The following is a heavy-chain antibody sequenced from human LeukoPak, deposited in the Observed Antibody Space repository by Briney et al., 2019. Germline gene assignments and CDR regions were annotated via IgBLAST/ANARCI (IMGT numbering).Heavy chain of an antibody. Sequence: GGSLRLSCAASGFTFSSYAMSWVRQAPGEGLEWVSAISGSGGSTYYADSVKGRFTISRDNSKNTLYLQINSLRREDTPVYYCAKDRVQLEPVAWLDPWGQGTMVSVSS. D-gene: IGHD1-1*01. V-gene: IGHV3-23*01. CDR3: AKDRVQLEPVAWLDP. CDR2: ISGSGGST. J-gene: IGHJ5*02. CDR1: GFTFSSYA.